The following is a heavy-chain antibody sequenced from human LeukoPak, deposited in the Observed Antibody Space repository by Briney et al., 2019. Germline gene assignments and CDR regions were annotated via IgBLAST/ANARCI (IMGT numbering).Heavy chain of an antibody. D-gene: IGHD3-10*02. Sequence: QPGGSLRLSCAASGFTFSTHEMHWVRQAPGKGLEWVSYISSSGSNRFYADSVKGRFSISRDTAKNSLHLQMNSLRAEDTAVYYCVRDLYDRGGDALDMWGQGTMVAVSS. V-gene: IGHV3-48*03. CDR3: VRDLYDRGGDALDM. CDR2: ISSSGSNR. J-gene: IGHJ3*02. CDR1: GFTFSTHE.